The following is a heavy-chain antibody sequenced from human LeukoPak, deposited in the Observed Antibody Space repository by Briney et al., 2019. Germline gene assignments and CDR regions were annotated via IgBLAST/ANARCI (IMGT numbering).Heavy chain of an antibody. V-gene: IGHV4-34*01. J-gene: IGHJ4*02. CDR2: TNHSGST. CDR1: GGSFSGYY. Sequence: SETLSLTCAVYGGSFSGYYWSWIRQPPGKGLEWIGETNHSGSTNYNPSLKSRVTISVDTSKNQFSLKLSSVTAADTAVYYCARRKGRYFDYWGQGTLVTVSS. CDR3: ARRKGRYFDY.